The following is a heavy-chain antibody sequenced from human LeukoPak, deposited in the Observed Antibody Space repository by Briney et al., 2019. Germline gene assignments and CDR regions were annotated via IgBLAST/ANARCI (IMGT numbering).Heavy chain of an antibody. V-gene: IGHV1-2*02. CDR2: VNPSSGGT. CDR1: GYTFTGYY. D-gene: IGHD2-21*02. CDR3: ARDLAAAIQYYFDC. Sequence: ASVKVSCKASGYTFTGYYMHWVRQAPGQGLEWMGWVNPSSGGTIYAQKFQGRVTMTRDTSINSAYMELSRLRSDDTAVYFCARDLAAAIQYYFDCWGQGTLVTVSS. J-gene: IGHJ4*02.